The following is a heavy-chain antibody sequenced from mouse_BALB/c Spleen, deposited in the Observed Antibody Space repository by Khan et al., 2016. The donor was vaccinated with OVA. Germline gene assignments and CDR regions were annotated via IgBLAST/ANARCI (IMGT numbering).Heavy chain of an antibody. CDR1: GYTFTSYC. CDR2: INPSNGET. V-gene: IGHV1S81*02. Sequence: QVQLQQPGAELVKPGTSVKLSCKASGYTFTSYCMYWVKKRPGQGLEWIGGINPSNGETIFNEKFKSKATLTVDKSSSTAYMQLNSLTSEDSAVYYCTRSAYGDPFAYWGQGTLVTVSA. J-gene: IGHJ3*01. D-gene: IGHD2-13*01. CDR3: TRSAYGDPFAY.